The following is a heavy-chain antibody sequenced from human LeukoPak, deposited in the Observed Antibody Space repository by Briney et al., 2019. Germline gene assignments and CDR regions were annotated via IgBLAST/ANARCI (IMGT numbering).Heavy chain of an antibody. CDR3: ARDRPEYYYDSSGYTN. V-gene: IGHV4-4*07. CDR1: GGSISSYY. D-gene: IGHD3-22*01. CDR2: IYTSGST. Sequence: SETLSLTCTVSGGSISSYYWSWIRQPAGKGLEWIGRIYTSGSTNYNPSLKSRVTMSVDTSKNQFSLKLSSVTAAHTAVYYCARDRPEYYYDSSGYTNWGQGTLVTVSS. J-gene: IGHJ4*02.